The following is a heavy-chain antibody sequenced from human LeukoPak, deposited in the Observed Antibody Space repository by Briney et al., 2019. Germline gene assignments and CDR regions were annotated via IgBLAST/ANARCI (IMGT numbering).Heavy chain of an antibody. D-gene: IGHD3-22*01. V-gene: IGHV1-18*01. CDR1: GYTFTSYG. CDR3: ARDLSRYYDSSGFPTD. J-gene: IGHJ4*02. Sequence: EASVKVSCKASGYTFTSYGISWVRQAPGQGLEWMGWISAYNDNTNYAQKLQGRVTMTTDTSTSTAYMELRSLRSDDTAVYYCARDLSRYYDSSGFPTDWGQGTLVTVSS. CDR2: ISAYNDNT.